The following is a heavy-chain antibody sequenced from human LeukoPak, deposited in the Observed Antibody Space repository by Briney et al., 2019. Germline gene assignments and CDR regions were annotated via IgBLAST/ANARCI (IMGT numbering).Heavy chain of an antibody. Sequence: PGGSLGLSCAASGFTFNTYAMSWVRQAPGMGLEWVSAIKSDGKTHYADSVKGRFTISRDNSKNTLSLQMNSLRAEDTALYYCAKCRVETYSSGWCNWLDPWGQGTQVTVSS. D-gene: IGHD6-19*01. V-gene: IGHV3-23*01. CDR1: GFTFNTYA. CDR2: IKSDGKT. J-gene: IGHJ5*02. CDR3: AKCRVETYSSGWCNWLDP.